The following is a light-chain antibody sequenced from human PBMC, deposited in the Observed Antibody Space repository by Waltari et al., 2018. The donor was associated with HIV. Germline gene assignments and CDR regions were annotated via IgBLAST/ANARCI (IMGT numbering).Light chain of an antibody. CDR2: GTS. CDR1: QTIGSN. J-gene: IGKJ1*01. V-gene: IGKV3-15*01. CDR3: LQYNNWPPWT. Sequence: EIVMTQSPATLSVSPGERANLSFRASQTIGSNLAWYQQKPGQAPRLLIYGTSTRATGIPARFSGLGSGTEFTLTISSLQSEDFAVYYCLQYNNWPPWTFGQGTKVEIK.